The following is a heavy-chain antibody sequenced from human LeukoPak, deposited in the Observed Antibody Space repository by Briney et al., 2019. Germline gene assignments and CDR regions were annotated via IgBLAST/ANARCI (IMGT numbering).Heavy chain of an antibody. D-gene: IGHD4-23*01. V-gene: IGHV3-74*01. Sequence: GGSLRLSCAVSGFTFSSYWMHWVRQAPGKGLAWVSRIDRDGSRINYADSVKGRFTISRDNGKNTLFLQMNSLRAEDAAVYYCVRGNDYGGPHYWGQGTLVTVSS. CDR2: IDRDGSRI. CDR1: GFTFSSYW. J-gene: IGHJ4*02. CDR3: VRGNDYGGPHY.